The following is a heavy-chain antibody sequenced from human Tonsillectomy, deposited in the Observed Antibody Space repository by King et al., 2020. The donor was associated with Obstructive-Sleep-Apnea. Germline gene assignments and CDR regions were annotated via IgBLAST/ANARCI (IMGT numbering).Heavy chain of an antibody. CDR2: INPNSGGT. CDR1: RYTFTGYY. V-gene: IGHV1-2*02. CDR3: AGGYSSGWRFFDY. Sequence: QLVQSGAEVKKPGASVKVSCKASRYTFTGYYMHWVRQAPGQGLDWMGWINPNSGGTNYAQKFQGRVTVTRDTSISTAYMERSRLRSDDTAVYYCAGGYSSGWRFFDYWGQGTLVTVSS. D-gene: IGHD6-19*01. J-gene: IGHJ4*02.